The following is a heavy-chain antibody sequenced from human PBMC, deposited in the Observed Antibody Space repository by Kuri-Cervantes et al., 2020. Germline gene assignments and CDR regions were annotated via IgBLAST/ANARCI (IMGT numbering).Heavy chain of an antibody. Sequence: GESLKISCAASGFTFSSYAMHWVRQAPGKGLEWVAVIWYDGSNKYYADSVKGRFTISRDNSKNTLYLQMNSLRAEDTAVYYCARAFGGVYYYGMDVWGQGTTVTVSS. CDR1: GFTFSSYA. CDR3: ARAFGGVYYYGMDV. D-gene: IGHD2-8*02. J-gene: IGHJ6*02. CDR2: IWYDGSNK. V-gene: IGHV3-33*08.